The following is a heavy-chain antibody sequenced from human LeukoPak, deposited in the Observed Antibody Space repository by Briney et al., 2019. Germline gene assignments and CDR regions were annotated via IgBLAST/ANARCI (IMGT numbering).Heavy chain of an antibody. D-gene: IGHD2-15*01. CDR1: GGSFSGYY. CDR2: INHSGST. Sequence: SETLSLTCAVYGGSFSGYYWSWIRQPPGKGLEWIGEINHSGSTNYNPSLKSRVTISVDTSKNQFSLKLSSVTAADTAVYYCARGLVVVAATFDYWGQGTLVTVSA. V-gene: IGHV4-34*01. J-gene: IGHJ4*02. CDR3: ARGLVVVAATFDY.